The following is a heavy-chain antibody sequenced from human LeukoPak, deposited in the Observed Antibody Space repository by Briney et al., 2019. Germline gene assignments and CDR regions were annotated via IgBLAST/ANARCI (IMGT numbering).Heavy chain of an antibody. Sequence: GGSLRLSSAASGFIFNSYAMSWVRQAPGKGLEWVSTISDIGLSTYYADSVKGRLTISRDNSKNTLSLLLSSLRADDTAIYYCARISLRAFDVWGQGTTVTVSS. V-gene: IGHV3-23*01. D-gene: IGHD2/OR15-2a*01. CDR3: ARISLRAFDV. CDR1: GFIFNSYA. CDR2: ISDIGLST. J-gene: IGHJ3*01.